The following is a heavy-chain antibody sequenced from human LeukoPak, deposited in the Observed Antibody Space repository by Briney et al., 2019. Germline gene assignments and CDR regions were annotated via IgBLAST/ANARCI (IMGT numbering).Heavy chain of an antibody. CDR2: ISSSSSYI. CDR3: ARALAVAGTFNWFDP. J-gene: IGHJ5*02. Sequence: GGSLKLSCAASGFTFSSYSMNWVRQAPGKGLEWVSSISSSSSYIYYADSVKGRFTISRDNAKNSLYLQMNSLRAEDTAVYYCARALAVAGTFNWFDPWGQGTLVTVSS. D-gene: IGHD6-19*01. CDR1: GFTFSSYS. V-gene: IGHV3-21*01.